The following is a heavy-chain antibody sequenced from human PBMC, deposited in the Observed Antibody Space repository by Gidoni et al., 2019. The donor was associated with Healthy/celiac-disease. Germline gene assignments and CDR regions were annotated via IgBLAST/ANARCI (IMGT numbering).Heavy chain of an antibody. CDR1: GGSISSSSYY. CDR3: ARPVPHNWYFDL. V-gene: IGHV4-39*01. CDR2: IYYSGST. Sequence: QLQLQASGPGLVKPSETLSLTSTGSGGSISSSSYYWGWIRQPPGKGLVWIGSIYYSGSTYYNPSRKSRVSISVDTSKNQFSLKLSSVTAADTAVYYCARPVPHNWYFDLWGRGTLVTVSS. J-gene: IGHJ2*01.